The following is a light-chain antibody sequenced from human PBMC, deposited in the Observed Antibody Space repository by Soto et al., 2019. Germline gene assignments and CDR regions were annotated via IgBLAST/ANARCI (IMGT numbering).Light chain of an antibody. CDR3: QQYGSSSYT. Sequence: EIVLTQCPGTLSLSPGERDTLSCRASQSVSRSYLAWYQQKPGQAPRLLIYGASSRATGIPDRFSGSGSGTDFTLTISRLEPEDFAVYYCQQYGSSSYTFGQGTKLEIK. V-gene: IGKV3-20*01. J-gene: IGKJ2*01. CDR2: GAS. CDR1: QSVSRSY.